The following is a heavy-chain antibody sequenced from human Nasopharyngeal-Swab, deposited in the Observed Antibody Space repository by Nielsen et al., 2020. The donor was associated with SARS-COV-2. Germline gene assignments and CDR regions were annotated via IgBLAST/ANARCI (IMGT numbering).Heavy chain of an antibody. CDR2: IYYSGST. CDR1: GGSISSYY. Sequence: SETLSLTCTVPGGSISSYYWSWIRQPPGQGLEWIGYIYYSGSTNYNPSLKSRVTISVDTSKNQFSLKLSSVTAADTAVYYCARVVAVVAATWFDPWGQGTLVTVSS. D-gene: IGHD2-15*01. V-gene: IGHV4-59*01. J-gene: IGHJ5*02. CDR3: ARVVAVVAATWFDP.